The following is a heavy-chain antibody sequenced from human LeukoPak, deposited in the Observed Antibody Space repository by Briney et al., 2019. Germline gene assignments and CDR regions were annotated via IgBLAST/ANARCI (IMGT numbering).Heavy chain of an antibody. D-gene: IGHD3-22*01. V-gene: IGHV3-7*03. Sequence: GGSLRLSCAASGFNFGNHWMDWVRQAPGQGLEWVANIKEDGTLAYYADSVRGRFSISRDNTRNSLFLQMNSLRAEDTALYHCARSSGYYYYDAFDIWGQGTMVTVSS. CDR3: ARSSGYYYYDAFDI. J-gene: IGHJ3*02. CDR1: GFNFGNHW. CDR2: IKEDGTLA.